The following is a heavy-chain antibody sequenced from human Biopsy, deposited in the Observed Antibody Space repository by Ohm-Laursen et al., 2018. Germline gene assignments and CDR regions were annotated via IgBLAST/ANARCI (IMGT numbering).Heavy chain of an antibody. D-gene: IGHD3-10*01. V-gene: IGHV1-18*01. CDR2: ISGYNGNT. J-gene: IGHJ6*02. Sequence: SVKASCQASGYTYTSYGISWVRQAPGQGPEWMGWISGYNGNTVYPQNHQGRVTLTTDTSTSTAYMELRSLRSDDTAIYYCTRDRHYASGSYVGMDVWGQGTTVTVSS. CDR1: GYTYTSYG. CDR3: TRDRHYASGSYVGMDV.